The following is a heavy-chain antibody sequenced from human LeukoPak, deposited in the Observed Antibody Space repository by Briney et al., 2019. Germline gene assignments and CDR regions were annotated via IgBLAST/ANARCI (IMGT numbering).Heavy chain of an antibody. CDR2: IIPILGIA. CDR1: GGTFSSYT. Sequence: SVKVSCKASGGTFSSYTISWVRQAPGQGLEWMGRIIPILGIANYAQKFQGRVTITADKSTSTAYMELSSLRSEGTAVYYYASPEVVTPDFAFDIWGQGTMVTVSS. D-gene: IGHD4-23*01. J-gene: IGHJ3*02. V-gene: IGHV1-69*02. CDR3: ASPEVVTPDFAFDI.